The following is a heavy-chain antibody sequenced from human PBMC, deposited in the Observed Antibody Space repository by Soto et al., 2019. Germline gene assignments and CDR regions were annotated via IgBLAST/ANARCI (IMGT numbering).Heavy chain of an antibody. Sequence: PSETLSLTCTVSGGSLKSGGYYWSWIRQHPGRGLEWIGYIYYTGRTYYNPSLESRVTFSVDTSKNQFSLKLSSVTAADTAVYYCARDVTSNHNWFDPWGQGTLVTVSS. J-gene: IGHJ5*02. V-gene: IGHV4-31*02. CDR3: ARDVTSNHNWFDP. D-gene: IGHD2-2*01. CDR2: IYYTGRT. CDR1: GGSLKSGGYY.